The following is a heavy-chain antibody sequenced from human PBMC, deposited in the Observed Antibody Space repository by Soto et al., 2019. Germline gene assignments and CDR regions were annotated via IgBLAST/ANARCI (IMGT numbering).Heavy chain of an antibody. CDR3: ARDLGYCSSTSCNNWFDP. Sequence: SLKVYFAASGDTFSSYASIWVRQAPGQGLEWMGGIIPIFGTANYAQKFQGRVTITADESTSTAYMELSSLRSEDTAVYYCARDLGYCSSTSCNNWFDPWGQGTLVPVSS. J-gene: IGHJ5*02. CDR2: IIPIFGTA. D-gene: IGHD2-2*01. CDR1: GDTFSSYA. V-gene: IGHV1-69*13.